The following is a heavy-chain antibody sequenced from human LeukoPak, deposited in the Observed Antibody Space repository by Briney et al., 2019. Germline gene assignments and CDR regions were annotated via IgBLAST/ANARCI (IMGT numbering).Heavy chain of an antibody. J-gene: IGHJ4*02. CDR3: AKTEAPAAIRAGSDY. CDR2: ISGSGSAT. CDR1: GFTFRNYG. D-gene: IGHD2-2*02. V-gene: IGHV3-23*01. Sequence: PGGSLRLSCAASGFTFRNYGMSWVRQAPGKGLEWVSTISGSGSATYNAGSVKGRFTTSRDNSNNTLYLQMNSLRAEDTAVYYCAKTEAPAAIRAGSDYWGQGTLVTVSS.